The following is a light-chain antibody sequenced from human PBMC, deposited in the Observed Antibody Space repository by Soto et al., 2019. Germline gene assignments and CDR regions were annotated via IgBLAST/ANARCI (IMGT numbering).Light chain of an antibody. Sequence: QSALTQPASVSGSPGQSITISCTGTSSDVGSYNLVSWYQQHPGKAPKLMIYEGSKRPSGTSNRFSGSKSGNTASQTISGLQAEDEADYYCCSYAGSSTFPYVFGTGTKVTVL. V-gene: IGLV2-23*03. CDR1: SSDVGSYNL. CDR2: EGS. J-gene: IGLJ1*01. CDR3: CSYAGSSTFPYV.